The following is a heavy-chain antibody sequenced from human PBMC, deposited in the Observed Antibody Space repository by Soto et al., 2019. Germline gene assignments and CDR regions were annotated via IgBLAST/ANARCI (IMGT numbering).Heavy chain of an antibody. CDR1: GGTFSSYT. Sequence: GASVKVSCKASGGTFSSYTISWVRQAPGQGLEWMGRIIPILGIANYAQKFQGRVTITADKSTSTAYMELSSLRSEDTAVYYSARGYCSGGSCYEAEYFQHWGQGTLVTVSS. CDR3: ARGYCSGGSCYEAEYFQH. D-gene: IGHD2-15*01. CDR2: IIPILGIA. J-gene: IGHJ1*01. V-gene: IGHV1-69*02.